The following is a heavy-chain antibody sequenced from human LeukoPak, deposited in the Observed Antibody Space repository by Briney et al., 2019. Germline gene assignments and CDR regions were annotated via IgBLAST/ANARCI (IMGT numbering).Heavy chain of an antibody. J-gene: IGHJ1*01. CDR1: GASISSSSYY. CDR2: IYYSGST. Sequence: SETLSLTCTVSGASISSSSYYWGWIRQPPGKGLEWIGSIYYSGSTYYNPSLKSRVTISGDTSKNQSSLKLSSVTAADTAVYYCARRPARAEYFHHWGQGTLVTVSS. CDR3: ARRPARAEYFHH. V-gene: IGHV4-39*01.